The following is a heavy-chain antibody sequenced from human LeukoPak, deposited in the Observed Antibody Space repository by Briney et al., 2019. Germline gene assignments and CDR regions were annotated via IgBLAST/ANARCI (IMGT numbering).Heavy chain of an antibody. J-gene: IGHJ4*02. CDR1: GFTFSNYW. Sequence: GGSLRLSCAASGFTFSNYWVHWVRQAPGKGLVWVSRINPDGSTINYADSVKGRFTISRDNAKNTLYLQRNSLRAEDTAVYYCATAGNYRFDYWGQGTLVTVSS. CDR2: INPDGSTI. CDR3: ATAGNYRFDY. V-gene: IGHV3-74*01. D-gene: IGHD1-7*01.